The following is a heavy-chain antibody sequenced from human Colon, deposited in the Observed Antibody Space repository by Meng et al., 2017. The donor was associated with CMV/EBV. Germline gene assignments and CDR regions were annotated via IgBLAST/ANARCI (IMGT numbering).Heavy chain of an antibody. Sequence: GGSLRLSCAASGFPFSSYWMHWVRQAPGKGLVWVSRISGSGGTTYYADSVKGRFTISRDNSKNTLNLQMYSLRAEETAVYYCAKGDIVVVPAAQFDYWGQGTLVTVSS. J-gene: IGHJ4*02. CDR3: AKGDIVVVPAAQFDY. V-gene: IGHV3-23*01. D-gene: IGHD2-2*01. CDR2: ISGSGGTT. CDR1: GFPFSSYW.